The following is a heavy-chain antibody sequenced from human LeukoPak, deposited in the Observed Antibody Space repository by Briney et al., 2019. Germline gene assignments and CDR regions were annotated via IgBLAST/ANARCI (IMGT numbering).Heavy chain of an antibody. CDR1: GFTFSTFA. D-gene: IGHD5-18*01. Sequence: PGGSLRLSCEASGFTFSTFAMIWVRQPPGKGLEWVSAISGSGGSTYYADSVKGRFTISRDNSKNTLYLQMNSLRAEDTAVYYCAKDPGRLQLWTPLSTYWGQGTLVTVSS. CDR2: ISGSGGST. CDR3: AKDPGRLQLWTPLSTY. V-gene: IGHV3-23*01. J-gene: IGHJ4*02.